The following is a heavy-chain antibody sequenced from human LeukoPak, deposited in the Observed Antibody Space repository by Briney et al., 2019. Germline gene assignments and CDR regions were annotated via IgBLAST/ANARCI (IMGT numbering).Heavy chain of an antibody. Sequence: ASVKVSCKASGYTFSSYGITWVRQAPGQGLEWMGWISAYNGNTNYAQKLQGRVTMTTDTSTSTAYMELRSLRSEDTAVYYCARDLFIATSGEGPGYWGQGTLVTVSS. CDR2: ISAYNGNT. CDR3: ARDLFIATSGEGPGY. J-gene: IGHJ4*02. V-gene: IGHV1-18*01. CDR1: GYTFSSYG. D-gene: IGHD6-13*01.